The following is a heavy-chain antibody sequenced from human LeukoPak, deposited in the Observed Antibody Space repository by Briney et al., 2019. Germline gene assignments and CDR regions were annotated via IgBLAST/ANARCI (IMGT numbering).Heavy chain of an antibody. J-gene: IGHJ4*02. CDR3: ARLGSGDGYNYFDY. D-gene: IGHD5-24*01. Sequence: GESLKISCKGSGYSFSNYWIAWGRQMPGKGLEWLGIIYPGDSHTTYSPSFQGQVTISADKSIITAYLRWSSLKASDTAMYYCARLGSGDGYNYFDYWGQGTLVTVSS. V-gene: IGHV5-51*01. CDR1: GYSFSNYW. CDR2: IYPGDSHT.